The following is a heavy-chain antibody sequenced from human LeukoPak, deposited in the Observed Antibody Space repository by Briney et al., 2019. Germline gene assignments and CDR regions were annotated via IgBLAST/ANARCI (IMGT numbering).Heavy chain of an antibody. D-gene: IGHD4-11*01. CDR3: AVKTTVGVPFDP. J-gene: IGHJ5*02. V-gene: IGHV4-4*07. CDR1: GGSISSYY. CDR2: IYTSGST. Sequence: SETLSLTCTVSGGSISSYYWSWIRQPAGKGLEWIGRIYTSGSTNYNPSLKSRVTMSVDTSKNQFSLKLSSVTAADTAVYYCAVKTTVGVPFDPWGQGILVTVSS.